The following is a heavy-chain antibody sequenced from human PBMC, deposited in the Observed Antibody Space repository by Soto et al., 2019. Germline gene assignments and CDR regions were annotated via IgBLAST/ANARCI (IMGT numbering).Heavy chain of an antibody. Sequence: GGALRLSCAASGFTFNIAAIHWVRQAPGKGLEWVGRIKSKTDGGTTDYAAPVKGRFTISRDDSKNTLYLQMNSLKTEDTAVYYCTGMVVTAAIAPFDYWGQRPLLSVYS. CDR3: TGMVVTAAIAPFDY. J-gene: IGHJ4*02. CDR1: GFTFNIAA. CDR2: IKSKTDGGTT. D-gene: IGHD2-21*02. V-gene: IGHV3-15*07.